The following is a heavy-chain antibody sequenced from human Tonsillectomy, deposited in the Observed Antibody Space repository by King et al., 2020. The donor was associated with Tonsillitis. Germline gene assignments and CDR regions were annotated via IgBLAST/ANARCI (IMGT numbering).Heavy chain of an antibody. CDR3: ARHATYDYLWGSYPNWFDP. Sequence: LQLQESGPGLVKPSETLSLTCIVSGGSISNNDYYWGWIRQPPGKGLEWIGSIYYSGSTYYNPSLKSRVTISVDTSKNQFSLKLSSVTAADTAVYYCARHATYDYLWGSYPNWFDPWGQGSLVTVSS. V-gene: IGHV4-39*01. CDR2: IYYSGST. J-gene: IGHJ5*01. D-gene: IGHD3-16*01. CDR1: GGSISNNDYY.